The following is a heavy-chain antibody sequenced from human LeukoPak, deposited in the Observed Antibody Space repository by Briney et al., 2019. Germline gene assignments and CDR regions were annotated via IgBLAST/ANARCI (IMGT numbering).Heavy chain of an antibody. D-gene: IGHD7-27*01. CDR1: GYTFTSYD. Sequence: ASVKVSCKASGYTFTSYDFNWVRQATGQRPEWMGRMSPNSGDTGYAQKFQDRVTMTRNTSISTAYMELSSLRSDDTAVYYRARGPPNWGYDYWGSGTLVTVSS. V-gene: IGHV1-8*01. CDR3: ARGPPNWGYDY. J-gene: IGHJ4*02. CDR2: MSPNSGDT.